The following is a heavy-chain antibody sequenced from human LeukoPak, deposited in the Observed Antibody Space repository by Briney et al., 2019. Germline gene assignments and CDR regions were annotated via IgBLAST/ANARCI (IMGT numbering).Heavy chain of an antibody. CDR1: GFSITTYY. D-gene: IGHD1-26*01. J-gene: IGHJ4*02. Sequence: SETLSLTCTVSGFSITTYYWSWIRQSPGNGLEWVGLIPSSGSTTYNPSLTSRVTISVDTSKNQFSLHLSSVTAADTAVYYCARDIREVGESHYFDYWGQGTLVTVTS. CDR2: IPSSGST. CDR3: ARDIREVGESHYFDY. V-gene: IGHV4-59*01.